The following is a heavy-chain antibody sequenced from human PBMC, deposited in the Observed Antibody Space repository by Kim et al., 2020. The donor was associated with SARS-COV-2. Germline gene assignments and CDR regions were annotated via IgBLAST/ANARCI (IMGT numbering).Heavy chain of an antibody. J-gene: IGHJ6*02. D-gene: IGHD3-22*01. Sequence: KGRFTISRDNSKNTLYLQMSSLRAEDTAVYYCVKGDYYDRTSYYYYGMDVWGQGTTVTVSS. V-gene: IGHV3-64D*06. CDR3: VKGDYYDRTSYYYYGMDV.